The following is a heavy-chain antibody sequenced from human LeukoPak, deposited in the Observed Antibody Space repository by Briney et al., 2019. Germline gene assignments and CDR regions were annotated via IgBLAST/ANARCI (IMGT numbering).Heavy chain of an antibody. V-gene: IGHV3-23*01. CDR1: GFTVRSYG. J-gene: IGHJ5*02. CDR2: ISGSGGST. CDR3: AKTTSVTTSSKP. D-gene: IGHD4-17*01. Sequence: GGSLRLSCAASGFTVRSYGMGWGRQAAGEGGGWGLAISGSGGSTYYADCVKGRFTISRENSKNRLYLKMNRLRAEDTAVYYCAKTTSVTTSSKPWLQGALVTVSS.